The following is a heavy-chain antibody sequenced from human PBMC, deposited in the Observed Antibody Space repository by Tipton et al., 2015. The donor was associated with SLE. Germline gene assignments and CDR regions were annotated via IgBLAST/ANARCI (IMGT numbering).Heavy chain of an antibody. V-gene: IGHV4-4*02. Sequence: VSGGSISSSHWWSWVRHPPGKGLEWIGEIYHSGSTNYNPSLKSRVTISVDTSKNQFSLKLSSVTAADTAVYYCAARGDYTSFDFWGQGTMVTVSS. CDR2: IYHSGST. CDR3: AARGDYTSFDF. J-gene: IGHJ3*01. D-gene: IGHD4-11*01. CDR1: GGSISSSHW.